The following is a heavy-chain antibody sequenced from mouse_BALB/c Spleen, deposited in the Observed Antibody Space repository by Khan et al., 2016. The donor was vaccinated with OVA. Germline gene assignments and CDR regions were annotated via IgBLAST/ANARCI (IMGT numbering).Heavy chain of an antibody. V-gene: IGHV2-6-4*01. CDR3: ARKNYGKYDALDY. CDR2: IWSGGST. CDR1: GFSLSRYS. D-gene: IGHD2-1*01. J-gene: IGHJ4*01. Sequence: VQPQESGPGLVAPSQSLSITCTVSGFSLSRYSVHWVRQPPGKGLELLGMIWSGGSTDYISALTSRLSISKDNSKSQGFLQMNDLQTGDSGMYYCARKNYGKYDALDYWGQGTSVTVSS.